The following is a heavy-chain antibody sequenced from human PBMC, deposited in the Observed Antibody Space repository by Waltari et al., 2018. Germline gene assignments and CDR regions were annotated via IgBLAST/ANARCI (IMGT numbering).Heavy chain of an antibody. CDR1: GYTFTDYY. J-gene: IGHJ4*02. CDR3: ARGGPAIFGVLITKRFDY. D-gene: IGHD3-3*01. V-gene: IGHV1-2*06. CDR2: INPSSGGT. Sequence: QVQLVQSGAEVKKPGASVKVSCKASGYTFTDYYMQWVRQAPGQGLEWRGRINPSSGGTNYTQKFQGRVTMTSDTSISTAYMELSRLRSDDTAVYYCARGGPAIFGVLITKRFDYWGQGTLVTVSS.